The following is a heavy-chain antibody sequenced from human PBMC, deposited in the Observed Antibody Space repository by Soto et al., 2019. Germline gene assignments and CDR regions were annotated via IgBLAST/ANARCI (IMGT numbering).Heavy chain of an antibody. D-gene: IGHD1-7*01. J-gene: IGHJ6*02. Sequence: QVQLVQSGAEVKKPGSSVKVSCKASGGTFSSYAISWVRQAPGQGLEWMGGIIPIFGTANYAQKFQGRVTITADESTSTAYMELSSLRSEDTAVYSCAGPPELTRIYYYYGMDVWGQGTTVTVSS. CDR2: IIPIFGTA. CDR1: GGTFSSYA. V-gene: IGHV1-69*12. CDR3: AGPPELTRIYYYYGMDV.